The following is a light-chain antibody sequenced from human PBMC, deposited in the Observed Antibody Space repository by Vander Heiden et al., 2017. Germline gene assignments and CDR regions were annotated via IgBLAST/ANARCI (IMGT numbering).Light chain of an antibody. CDR1: QSISSY. Sequence: IHTAQSPSSLSSSAGDRVTITCRASQSISSYLNWYQQKPGKAPKLLIYAASSWESGIPARFSGSGSGTDFTLTISSLEPEDFAVYYCQQSYNTPLTFGEGTKVEIK. CDR3: QQSYNTPLT. CDR2: AAS. V-gene: IGKV1-39*01. J-gene: IGKJ4*02.